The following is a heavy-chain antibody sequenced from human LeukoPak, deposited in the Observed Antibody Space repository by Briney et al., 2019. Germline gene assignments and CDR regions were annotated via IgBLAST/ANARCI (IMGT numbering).Heavy chain of an antibody. CDR1: GYTFTSYD. D-gene: IGHD1-26*01. Sequence: GASVKVSCRASGYTFTSYDINWVRQATGQGLEWMGWTNPKSGNTGYAQKFQGSVTMTRDTSISTAYMELSSLRSEDTAVYYCARVTGSIDYWGQGTLVTVSS. CDR2: TNPKSGNT. J-gene: IGHJ4*02. CDR3: ARVTGSIDY. V-gene: IGHV1-8*01.